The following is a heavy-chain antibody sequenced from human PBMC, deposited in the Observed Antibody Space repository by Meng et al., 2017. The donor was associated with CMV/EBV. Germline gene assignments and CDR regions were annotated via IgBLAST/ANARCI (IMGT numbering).Heavy chain of an antibody. J-gene: IGHJ6*02. D-gene: IGHD2-2*02. CDR2: INTNTGNP. Sequence: ASVKVSCKASGYTFTSYAMNWVRQAPGQGLEWMGWINTNTGNPTYAQGFTGRFVFSLDTSVSTAYLQMNSLRAEDTAVYYCARDLSNGAVVPAAIYYYYYGMDVWGQGTTVTVSS. V-gene: IGHV7-4-1*02. CDR1: GYTFTSYA. CDR3: ARDLSNGAVVPAAIYYYYYGMDV.